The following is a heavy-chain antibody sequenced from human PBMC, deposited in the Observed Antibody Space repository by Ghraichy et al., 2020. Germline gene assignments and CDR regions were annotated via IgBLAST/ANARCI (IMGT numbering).Heavy chain of an antibody. CDR3: ASEIIRGGDTFDI. CDR2: ILSDGNNR. J-gene: IGHJ3*02. CDR1: GFSFSSYG. Sequence: GGYLRLSCAASGFSFSSYGMHWVRQAPGKGLEWVAVILSDGNNRFYADSVKGRFTISRDNSKNTLYLQMNSLRAEDTAVYHCASEIIRGGDTFDIWGQGTMVTVSS. V-gene: IGHV3-33*05. D-gene: IGHD3-10*01.